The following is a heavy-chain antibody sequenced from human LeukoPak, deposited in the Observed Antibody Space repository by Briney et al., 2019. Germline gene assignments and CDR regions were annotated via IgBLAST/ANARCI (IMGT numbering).Heavy chain of an antibody. CDR2: IFYSGSI. J-gene: IGHJ4*02. CDR1: GDSINSSTSY. Sequence: SETLSLTCSVSGDSINSSTSYWGWVRQPPGKGLEWIGTIFYSGSIYNNPSLKSLVTMSLDTSKNQFSLRLRSVTAADTAFYYCARVFRFSYFDYWGQGALITVS. D-gene: IGHD3-3*01. V-gene: IGHV4-39*07. CDR3: ARVFRFSYFDY.